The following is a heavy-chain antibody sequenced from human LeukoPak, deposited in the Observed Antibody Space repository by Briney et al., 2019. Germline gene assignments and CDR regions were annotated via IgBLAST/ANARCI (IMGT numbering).Heavy chain of an antibody. CDR1: GGSISSYY. CDR2: IYYSGST. J-gene: IGHJ4*02. V-gene: IGHV4-59*08. D-gene: IGHD6-19*01. CDR3: ARLTAVARDFDY. Sequence: PSETLSLTCTVSGGSISSYYWSWIRQPPGKGLEWIGYIYYSGSTNYNPSLKSRVTISVDTSKNQFSLKLSSVTAADTAVYYCARLTAVARDFDYWGQGTLVTVSS.